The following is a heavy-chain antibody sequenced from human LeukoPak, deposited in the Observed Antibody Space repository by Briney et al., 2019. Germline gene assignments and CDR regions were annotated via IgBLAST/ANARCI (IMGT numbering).Heavy chain of an antibody. CDR3: ARDLLPDY. V-gene: IGHV3-11*04. CDR1: GFTFNDYF. CDR2: ISISGTTI. J-gene: IGHJ4*02. Sequence: GGSLRLSCTSSGFTFNDYFMSWIRRAPGKGLEWLSYISISGTTIYYADSVKGRFTISRDNAKNTLYLQMNNLRPEDTAVYYCARDLLPDYWGQGTLVTVSS.